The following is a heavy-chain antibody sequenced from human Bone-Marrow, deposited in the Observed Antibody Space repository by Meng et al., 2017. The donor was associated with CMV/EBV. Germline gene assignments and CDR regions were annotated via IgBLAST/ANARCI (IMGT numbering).Heavy chain of an antibody. CDR3: AKDRTARPSYYFDY. CDR1: GFTFSSYW. V-gene: IGHV3-74*01. J-gene: IGHJ4*02. Sequence: GGSLRLSCAASGFTFSSYWMHWVRQPPGKGLVWVSRINSDGSSTSYADSVKGRFTISRDNAKNTLYLQMNSLRAEDTAVYYCAKDRTARPSYYFDYWGQGTLITVSS. D-gene: IGHD6-6*01. CDR2: INSDGSST.